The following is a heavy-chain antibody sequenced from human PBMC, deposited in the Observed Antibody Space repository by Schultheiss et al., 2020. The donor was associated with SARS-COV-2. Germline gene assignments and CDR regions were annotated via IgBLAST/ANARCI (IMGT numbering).Heavy chain of an antibody. CDR2: INSDGSRA. CDR1: GFTSSSYW. CDR3: AILTPGD. Sequence: GGSLRLSCAASGFTSSSYWMDWVRQAPGKGLVWVSRINSDGSRASYADSVKGRFTISRDNAKNTLYLQMNSLRVDDTAVYYCAILTPGDWGQGTLVTVSS. V-gene: IGHV3-74*01. D-gene: IGHD2-21*01. J-gene: IGHJ4*02.